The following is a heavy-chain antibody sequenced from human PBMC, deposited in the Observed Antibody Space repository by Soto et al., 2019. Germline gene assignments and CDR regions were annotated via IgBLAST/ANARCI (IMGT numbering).Heavy chain of an antibody. CDR1: GGTFSSYA. Sequence: QVQLVQSGAEVKKPGSSVKVSCKASGGTFSSYAISWVRQAPGQGLEWMGGIIPIFGTANYAQKFQGRVTITADESTSTAYMELSSPRSEDTAVYYCARGSVGGWELPYYYYGMDVWGQGTTVTVSS. CDR3: ARGSVGGWELPYYYYGMDV. V-gene: IGHV1-69*01. CDR2: IIPIFGTA. D-gene: IGHD1-26*01. J-gene: IGHJ6*02.